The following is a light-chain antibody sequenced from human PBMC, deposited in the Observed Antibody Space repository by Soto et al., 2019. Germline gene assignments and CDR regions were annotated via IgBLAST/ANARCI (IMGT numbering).Light chain of an antibody. J-gene: IGKJ2*01. V-gene: IGKV1-16*01. CDR2: ATS. CDR1: QVISKY. CDR3: QQYYSYPRT. Sequence: DLQMTQSPSSLSASVGDRVTITCRASQVISKYIGWFQQKPGKAPKSLIYATSRLQSGVPARFSGSGSGTDFTLTISSLQPEDFATYYCQQYYSYPRTFGQGTKLE.